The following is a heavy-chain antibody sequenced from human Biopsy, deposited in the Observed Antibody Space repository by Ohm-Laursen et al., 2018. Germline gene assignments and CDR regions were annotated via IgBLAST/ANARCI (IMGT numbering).Heavy chain of an antibody. CDR2: ISPSGATT. Sequence: ASVKVSCKASGNTFATYHIHWVRQAPGQGLEWMEVISPSGATTSFSQKFQGRITMTRDASTGTVYMDLNSLGSEDTAVYYCARAGVGSDGTDSYYYGMDVWGPGTTVTVSS. D-gene: IGHD5-24*01. CDR1: GNTFATYH. V-gene: IGHV1-46*01. J-gene: IGHJ6*02. CDR3: ARAGVGSDGTDSYYYGMDV.